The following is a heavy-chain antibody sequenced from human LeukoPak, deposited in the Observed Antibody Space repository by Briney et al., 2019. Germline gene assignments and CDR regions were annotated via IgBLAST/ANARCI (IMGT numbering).Heavy chain of an antibody. Sequence: GSLRLSCAASGFTFSSYSMNWVRQPPGKGLEWIGSIYYSGSTYYNPSLKSRVTISVDTSKNQFSLKLSSVTAADTAVYYCARRSSGWYNNWFDPWGQGTLVTVSS. D-gene: IGHD6-19*01. CDR2: IYYSGST. J-gene: IGHJ5*02. CDR1: GFTFSSYSMN. V-gene: IGHV4-39*01. CDR3: ARRSSGWYNNWFDP.